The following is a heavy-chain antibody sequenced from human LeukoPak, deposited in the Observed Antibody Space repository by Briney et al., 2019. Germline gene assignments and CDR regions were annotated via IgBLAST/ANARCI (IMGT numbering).Heavy chain of an antibody. CDR3: TRHDTVIRGWFDP. Sequence: GGSLRLSCAASGFTFSSYSMNWVRQAPGKGLEWLSYISSSSNTIYYADSVKGRFTISRDNAKDSLYLQMNSLRDEDTAVYYCTRHDTVIRGWFDPWGQGARVTVSS. CDR2: ISSSSNTI. J-gene: IGHJ5*02. V-gene: IGHV3-48*02. CDR1: GFTFSSYS. D-gene: IGHD4-11*01.